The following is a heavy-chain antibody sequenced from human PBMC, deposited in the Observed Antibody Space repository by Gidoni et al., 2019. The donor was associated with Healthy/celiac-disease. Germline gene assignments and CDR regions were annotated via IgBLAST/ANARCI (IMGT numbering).Heavy chain of an antibody. CDR2: INPNSGGT. CDR1: GYTFTGYY. V-gene: IGHV1-2*06. J-gene: IGHJ5*02. CDR3: ARDIVVVPAAIRGWFDP. Sequence: QVQLVQSGAEVKKPGASVKVSCQASGYTFTGYYMHWVRQAPGQGLEWMGRINPNSGGTNYAQKFQGRVTMTRDTSISTAYMELSRLRSDDTAVYYCARDIVVVPAAIRGWFDPWGQGTLVTVSS. D-gene: IGHD2-2*01.